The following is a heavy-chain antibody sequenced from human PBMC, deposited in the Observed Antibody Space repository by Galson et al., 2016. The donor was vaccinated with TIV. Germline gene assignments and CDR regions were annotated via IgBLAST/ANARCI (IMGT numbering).Heavy chain of an antibody. D-gene: IGHD2-2*01. Sequence: CAISGDSVSSDSAAWNWVRQSPSRGLEWLGRTYYRSRWYYDYKVSVKSRITINPDTSKNQFSLQQNSVTPEETAVYYCTRAAGKNGASCYATCETFDILGQGTMVTVSS. CDR3: TRAAGKNGASCYATCETFDI. CDR1: GDSVSSDSAA. J-gene: IGHJ3*02. CDR2: TYYRSRWYY. V-gene: IGHV6-1*01.